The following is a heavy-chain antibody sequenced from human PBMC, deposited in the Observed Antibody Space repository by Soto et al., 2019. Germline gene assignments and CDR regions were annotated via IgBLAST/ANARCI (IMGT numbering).Heavy chain of an antibody. CDR2: IYHSGST. CDR3: VRGDSDDILTGFVAFDI. CDR1: GYSISSGYY. V-gene: IGHV4-38-2*01. Sequence: PSETLSLTCAVSGYSISSGYYWGWIRQPPGKGLEWIGTIYHSGSTYYNPSLKSRLTISVDTSKNQFSLKLSSVTAADTAVFYCVRGDSDDILTGFVAFDIWGQGTMVT. J-gene: IGHJ3*02. D-gene: IGHD3-9*01.